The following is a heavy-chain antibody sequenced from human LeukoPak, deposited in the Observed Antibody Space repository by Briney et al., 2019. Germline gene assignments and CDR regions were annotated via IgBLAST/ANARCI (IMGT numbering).Heavy chain of an antibody. CDR2: INHSGST. Sequence: SETLSLTCAVYGGSFSGYYWSWIRQPPGKGLEWIGEINHSGSTNYNPSLKSRVTISVDTSKNQFSLKLSSVTAADTAVYYCARGKFIRYFDWLSRQFDYWGQGTLVTVTS. V-gene: IGHV4-34*01. J-gene: IGHJ4*02. CDR1: GGSFSGYY. CDR3: ARGKFIRYFDWLSRQFDY. D-gene: IGHD3-9*01.